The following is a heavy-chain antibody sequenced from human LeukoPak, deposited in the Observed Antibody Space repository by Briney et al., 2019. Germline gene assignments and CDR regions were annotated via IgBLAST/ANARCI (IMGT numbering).Heavy chain of an antibody. J-gene: IGHJ4*02. D-gene: IGHD2-15*01. CDR3: ARKYCSGGSCYFDY. V-gene: IGHV1-69*13. CDR1: GGTFSSYA. Sequence: GAPVKVSCKASGGTFSSYAISWVRQAPGQGLEWMGGIIPIFGTANYAQKFQGRVTITADESTSTAYMELSSLRSEDTAVYYCARKYCSGGSCYFDYWGQGTLVTVSS. CDR2: IIPIFGTA.